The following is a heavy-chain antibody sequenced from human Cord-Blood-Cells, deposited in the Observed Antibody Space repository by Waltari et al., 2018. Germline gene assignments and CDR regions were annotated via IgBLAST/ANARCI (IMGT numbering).Heavy chain of an antibody. D-gene: IGHD3-10*01. V-gene: IGHV4-4*07. J-gene: IGHJ6*03. Sequence: QVQLPESGPGLVKPSEPLSPPCTVSGGTISSLSRMWLRAPARKGLEWIGRIYTSGSTNYNPSLKSRVTMSVDTSKNQFSLKLSSVTAADTAVYYCARGPYYGSGSASYYYYYMDVWGKGTTVTVSS. CDR3: ARGPYYGSGSASYYYYYMDV. CDR2: IYTSGST. CDR1: GGTISSLS.